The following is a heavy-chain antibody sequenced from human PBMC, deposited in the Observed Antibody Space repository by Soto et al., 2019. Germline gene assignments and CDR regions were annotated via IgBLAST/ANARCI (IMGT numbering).Heavy chain of an antibody. V-gene: IGHV1-18*01. D-gene: IGHD3-3*01. CDR3: ARRNTSNFVPYDPHFDY. CDR1: GYTFPSYG. CDR2: ITVYSGVT. J-gene: IGHJ4*02. Sequence: QGQLVQSGAEVKKPGASMKVSCKASGYTFPSYGISWLRQTSGQGLEWMGWITVYSGVTNYAQKFRGRVTMTTDTSTNTAYMELRDLRFADTAVYYCARRNTSNFVPYDPHFDYWGQGTLVTVSS.